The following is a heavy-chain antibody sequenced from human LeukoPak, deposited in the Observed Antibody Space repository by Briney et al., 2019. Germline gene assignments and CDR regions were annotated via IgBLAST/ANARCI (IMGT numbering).Heavy chain of an antibody. J-gene: IGHJ4*02. Sequence: GSLELSCAASGLTVSSNFMRRVRQAPGEGLEGVSFIYSGGNTYYADSVKGRFTISRDNSKNTVHLQMNSLRAEDTAMYYCARRAGDSHPYDYWGQGTLVTVSS. CDR3: ARRAGDSHPYDY. CDR1: GLTVSSNF. V-gene: IGHV3-53*01. CDR2: IYSGGNT. D-gene: IGHD4-17*01.